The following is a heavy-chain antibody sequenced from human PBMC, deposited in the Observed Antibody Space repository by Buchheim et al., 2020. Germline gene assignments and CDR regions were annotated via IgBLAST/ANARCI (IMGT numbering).Heavy chain of an antibody. CDR3: ARVAKTRGVDP. J-gene: IGHJ5*02. CDR2: IYHSGST. D-gene: IGHD3-10*01. Sequence: QVQLQESGPGLVEPSGTLSLTCVVSGGSITSTDWWTWVRQPPGKGLEWSGEIYHSGSTNYNPALKSRVTNVEDKSKNQFSPKLNSVTAADTAVYYCARVAKTRGVDPWGQGTL. CDR1: GGSITSTDW. V-gene: IGHV4-4*02.